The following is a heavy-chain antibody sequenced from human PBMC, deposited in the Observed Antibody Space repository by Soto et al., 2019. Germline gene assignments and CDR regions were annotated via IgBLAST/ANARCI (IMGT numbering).Heavy chain of an antibody. CDR3: ARDEYYDSNNWLEH. CDR2: VYSTGTT. J-gene: IGHJ5*02. V-gene: IGHV4-4*07. D-gene: IGHD3-22*01. CDR1: GGSIRNNY. Sequence: SDTLYGTCTVAGGSIRNNYWSGIRQPGGKRLEWLGRVYSTGTTNYYPSLRGRGGMSVATSKNKITLRLYSVNAGDTATYSCARDEYYDSNNWLEHWRLGTLVIVSS.